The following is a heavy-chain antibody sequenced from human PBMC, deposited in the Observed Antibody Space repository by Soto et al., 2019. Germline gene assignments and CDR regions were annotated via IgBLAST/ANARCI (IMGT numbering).Heavy chain of an antibody. Sequence: EVQLVESGGNLIQPGGSLRLSCAASGFTFSSYWMHWVRQAPGKGLVWVSRINSDGSSTSYVDSVKGRVTISRDNAKNTLYLQMNSLSVEDTAVYYCARRGQEGPGLAHWGQGTLVTVSS. CDR2: INSDGSST. CDR3: ARRGQEGPGLAH. CDR1: GFTFSSYW. V-gene: IGHV3-74*01. J-gene: IGHJ5*02.